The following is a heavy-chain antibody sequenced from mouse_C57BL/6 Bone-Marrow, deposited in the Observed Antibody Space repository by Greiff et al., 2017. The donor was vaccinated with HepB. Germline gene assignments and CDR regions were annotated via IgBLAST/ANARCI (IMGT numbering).Heavy chain of an antibody. J-gene: IGHJ4*01. D-gene: IGHD2-10*02. CDR1: GFTFSSYG. Sequence: EVQGVESGGDLVKPGGSLKLSCAASGFTFSSYGMSWVRQTPDKRLEWVATISSGGSYTYYPDSVKGRFTIYRDNAKNTLYLQMSSLKSEDTAMYYCARDGYGSYAMDYWGQGTSVTVSS. CDR2: ISSGGSYT. V-gene: IGHV5-6*01. CDR3: ARDGYGSYAMDY.